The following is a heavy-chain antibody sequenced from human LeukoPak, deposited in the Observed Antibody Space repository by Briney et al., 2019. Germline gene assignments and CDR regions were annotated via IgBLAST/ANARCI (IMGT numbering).Heavy chain of an antibody. CDR1: GYTFTHDW. J-gene: IGHJ3*01. D-gene: IGHD3-22*01. CDR3: ARPNITYYYDSSGYDGFDV. V-gene: IGHV5-51*03. CDR2: IYPNDSDT. Sequence: GKSLKISCKGSGYTFTHDWIAWVRQMPGKGLEWMGIIYPNDSDTRYGPSFQGHVRIPPDKSINTAHLKWSSLKASDTAMYFCARPNITYYYDSSGYDGFDVWGQGTMVTVSS.